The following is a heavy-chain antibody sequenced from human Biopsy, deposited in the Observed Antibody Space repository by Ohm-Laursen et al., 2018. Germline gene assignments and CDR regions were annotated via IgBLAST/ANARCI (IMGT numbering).Heavy chain of an antibody. D-gene: IGHD3-10*01. J-gene: IGHJ6*02. CDR2: IFYSGTT. Sequence: GTLSLTCTVSGGSVNTYNFYWTWIRQPPGKGLEWIGYIFYSGTTKYNPSLERRVRVSLDTANNEFSLKLRSVTAADTATYYCARAYYYGAGSFYSPHMEVWGQGTTVSVS. CDR3: ARAYYYGAGSFYSPHMEV. V-gene: IGHV4-61*01. CDR1: GGSVNTYNFY.